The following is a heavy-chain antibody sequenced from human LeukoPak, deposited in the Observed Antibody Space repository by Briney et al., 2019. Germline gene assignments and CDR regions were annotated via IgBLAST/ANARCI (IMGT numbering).Heavy chain of an antibody. CDR3: ARDSGYSGYEALAY. Sequence: GRSLRLSCAASGFTFSSYAMHWVRQAPGKGLEWVAVIPYDGSNKYYADSVKGRFTISRDNSKNTLYLQMNSLRAEDTAVYYCARDSGYSGYEALAYWGQGTLVTVSS. V-gene: IGHV3-30-3*01. J-gene: IGHJ4*02. CDR1: GFTFSSYA. CDR2: IPYDGSNK. D-gene: IGHD5-12*01.